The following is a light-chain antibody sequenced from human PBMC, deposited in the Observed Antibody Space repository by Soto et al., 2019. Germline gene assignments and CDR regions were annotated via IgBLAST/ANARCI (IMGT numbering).Light chain of an antibody. CDR3: QQYNNWPPWT. CDR1: QSVSSN. Sequence: EIVMTHSPATLSVSPCERATLSSSASQSVSSNLAWYQQKPGQAPRLLIYGASTRATGIPARFSGSGSGTEFTLTISSLQSEDFAVYYCQQYNNWPPWTFGQGTKVDNK. V-gene: IGKV3-15*01. J-gene: IGKJ1*01. CDR2: GAS.